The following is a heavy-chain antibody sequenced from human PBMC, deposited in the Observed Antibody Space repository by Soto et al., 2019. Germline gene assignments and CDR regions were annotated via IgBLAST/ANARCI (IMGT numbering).Heavy chain of an antibody. CDR3: AKVGDPTTYYFRFNY. D-gene: IGHD3-22*01. Sequence: GGSLRLSCEVSGFTFSRYAMSWVRQAPGKGLEWVSAVTGRGESTFYADSVKGRFTISRDNSKNSLYLQMNGLRDEDTAMYYCAKVGDPTTYYFRFNYWGQGTQVTVSS. CDR1: GFTFSRYA. CDR2: VTGRGEST. J-gene: IGHJ4*02. V-gene: IGHV3-23*01.